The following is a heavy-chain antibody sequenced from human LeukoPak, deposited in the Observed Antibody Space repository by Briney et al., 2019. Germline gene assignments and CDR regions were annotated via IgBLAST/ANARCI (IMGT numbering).Heavy chain of an antibody. CDR3: ARKDGEGAMVRGSPDY. V-gene: IGHV3-30*03. D-gene: IGHD3-10*01. Sequence: PGGSLRLSCAASGFSFSSYGMHWVRQAPGKGLQWVTFISSDGSDKYYADSVKGRFTISRDNSKNTLYLQMGSLRTEDVAVYYCARKDGEGAMVRGSPDYWGQGTLVTVSS. CDR2: ISSDGSDK. J-gene: IGHJ4*02. CDR1: GFSFSSYG.